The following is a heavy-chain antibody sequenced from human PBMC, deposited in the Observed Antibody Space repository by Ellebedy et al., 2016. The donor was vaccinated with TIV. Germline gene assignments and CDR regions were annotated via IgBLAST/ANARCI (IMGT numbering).Heavy chain of an antibody. J-gene: IGHJ4*02. D-gene: IGHD2-8*01. CDR2: ISGSGVNT. CDR1: GFTFSNYA. V-gene: IGHV3-23*01. CDR3: AKKLSGMRAKFEL. Sequence: GESLKISCAASGFTFSNYAVSWVRQAPGKGLEWVSAISGSGVNTYYADSVKGRFTISRDNSRNTVYVEMNSLRAEDTAVYYCAKKLSGMRAKFELWGQGTLVTVSS.